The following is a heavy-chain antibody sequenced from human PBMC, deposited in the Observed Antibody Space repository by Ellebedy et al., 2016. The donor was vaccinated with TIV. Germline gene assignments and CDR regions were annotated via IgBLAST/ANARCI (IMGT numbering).Heavy chain of an antibody. V-gene: IGHV3-53*01. CDR2: IYTIENTGNT. Sequence: PGGSLRPSCAASGFTVSRSYMGWVRQAPGRGLEWVSIIYTIENTGNTYYADSAKGRFTISRDNSENTLHLQMNSLRAEDTAVYYCARIRTDYYDTGAYPGAFDMWGQGTMVTVSS. CDR1: GFTVSRSY. J-gene: IGHJ3*02. D-gene: IGHD3-22*01. CDR3: ARIRTDYYDTGAYPGAFDM.